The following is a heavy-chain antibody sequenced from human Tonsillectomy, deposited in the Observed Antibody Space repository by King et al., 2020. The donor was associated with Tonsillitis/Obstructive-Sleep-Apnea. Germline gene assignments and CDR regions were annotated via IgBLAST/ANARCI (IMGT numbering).Heavy chain of an antibody. D-gene: IGHD3-3*01. Sequence: VQLVESGGGLVQPGGSLRLSCAASGFTFSSYAMSWVRQAPGKGLEWVSAISGSGGSTYYADSVNGRFTISRDNSKNPLYLQTNSLRAEDTAVYYCAKDRGGITIFGVVIMSWFDPWGQGTLVTVSS. CDR1: GFTFSSYA. J-gene: IGHJ5*02. CDR2: ISGSGGST. V-gene: IGHV3-23*04. CDR3: AKDRGGITIFGVVIMSWFDP.